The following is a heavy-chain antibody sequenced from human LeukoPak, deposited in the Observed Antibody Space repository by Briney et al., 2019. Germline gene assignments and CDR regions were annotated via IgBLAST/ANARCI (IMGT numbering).Heavy chain of an antibody. CDR3: ARDHMVRGVIITSY. Sequence: ASVKVSCKASGYTFTSYGISWVRQAPGQGLEWMGWISAYNGNTNYAQKLQGRVTMTTDTSTSTAYMELRSLRSDDTAVYYCARDHMVRGVIITSYWGQGTLVTVSS. V-gene: IGHV1-18*01. CDR1: GYTFTSYG. CDR2: ISAYNGNT. J-gene: IGHJ4*02. D-gene: IGHD3-10*01.